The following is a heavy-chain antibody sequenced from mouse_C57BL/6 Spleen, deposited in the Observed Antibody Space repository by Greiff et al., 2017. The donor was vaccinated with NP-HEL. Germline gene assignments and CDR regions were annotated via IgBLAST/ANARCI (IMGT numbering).Heavy chain of an antibody. D-gene: IGHD1-1*01. V-gene: IGHV2-5*01. CDR1: GFSLTSYG. CDR3: AAHYYGSSHYYAMDY. J-gene: IGHJ4*01. Sequence: VQLQQSGPGLVQPSQSLFITCTVSGFSLTSYGVHWVRPSPGKGLEWLGVIWRGGSTDYTAAFMSRLSITKDNSKSQFFFKMNSLQADDTAIYYGAAHYYGSSHYYAMDYWGQGTSVTVSS. CDR2: IWRGGST.